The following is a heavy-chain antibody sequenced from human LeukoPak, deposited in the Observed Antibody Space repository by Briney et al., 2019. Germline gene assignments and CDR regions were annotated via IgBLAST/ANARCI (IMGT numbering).Heavy chain of an antibody. CDR2: IKSRADAGTT. J-gene: IGHJ4*02. CDR3: TTDDGDYGGF. CDR1: GFTFKNAW. Sequence: GGSPRLSCVASGFTFKNAWMNWVRQTSGKGLEWVGRIKSRADAGTTDYAAPVKGRFTISRDDSENTLFLQMNSLKTEDTAVSYCTTDDGDYGGFWGQGALVTVSS. D-gene: IGHD4-17*01. V-gene: IGHV3-15*07.